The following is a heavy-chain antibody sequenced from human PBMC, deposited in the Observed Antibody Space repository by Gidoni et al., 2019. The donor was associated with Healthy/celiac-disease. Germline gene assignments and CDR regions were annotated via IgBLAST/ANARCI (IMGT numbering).Heavy chain of an antibody. CDR2: IIPILGTA. J-gene: IGHJ4*02. D-gene: IGHD1-26*01. CDR3: AWSGSYRKRGPWS. Sequence: QVQLVQSGAEVKKPGSSVKVSCKASVGNFSSYAISWVRQAPGQGLEWMGGIIPILGTANDAQKFQGRVTITADKSTSTANMELSSLRAEDTAVDYCAWSGSYRKRGPWSWGQGTLVTVSS. CDR1: VGNFSSYA. V-gene: IGHV1-69*06.